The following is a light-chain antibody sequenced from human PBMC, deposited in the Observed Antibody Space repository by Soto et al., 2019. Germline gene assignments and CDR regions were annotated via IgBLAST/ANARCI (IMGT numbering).Light chain of an antibody. CDR3: QQSYNSHT. V-gene: IGKV1-39*01. CDR1: QTISNH. CDR2: AAS. Sequence: IPMTQSPSTLSASVGDSVTITCRASQTISNHLNWYQQKPGKAPKLLIYAASTLQSGVPSRFSSSGSETDFTLTISSLQPEDFATYFCQQSYNSHTFGQGTKLEIK. J-gene: IGKJ2*01.